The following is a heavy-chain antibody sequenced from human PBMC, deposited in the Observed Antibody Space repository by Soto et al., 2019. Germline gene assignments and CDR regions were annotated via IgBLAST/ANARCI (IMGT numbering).Heavy chain of an antibody. CDR3: AGGAAFDY. J-gene: IGHJ4*02. CDR2: ISYDGSNK. Sequence: GGSLRLSCAASGFTFSSYGMHWVRQAPGKGLEWVAVISYDGSNKYYADSVKGRFTISRDNSKNTLYLQMNSLRAEDTAVYYCAGGAAFDYWGQGTLVTVSS. V-gene: IGHV3-30*03. D-gene: IGHD2-15*01. CDR1: GFTFSSYG.